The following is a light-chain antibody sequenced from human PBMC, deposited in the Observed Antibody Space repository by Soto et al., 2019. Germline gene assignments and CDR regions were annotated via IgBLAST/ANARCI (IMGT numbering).Light chain of an antibody. CDR1: QSVSSSY. CDR2: GAS. V-gene: IGKV3-20*01. J-gene: IGKJ2*01. Sequence: EIVLTQSPGTLSLSPGERATLSCRASQSVSSSYLAWYQQKPGQAPRLLIYGASSRATGIPDRFSGSGSGTDFTLTISRLEPEDFAVYYFPPYGSLYTFGQGTKLEIK. CDR3: PPYGSLYT.